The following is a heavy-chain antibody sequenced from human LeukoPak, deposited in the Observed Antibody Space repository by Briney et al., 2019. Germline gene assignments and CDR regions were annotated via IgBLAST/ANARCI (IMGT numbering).Heavy chain of an antibody. V-gene: IGHV4-39*07. Sequence: SETLSLTCTVSGGSISSSSYYWGWIRQPPGKGLEWIGSIYYSGSTYSNPSLQSRVTISVDTSKNQFSLKLNSVTAADTAVYYCARDLLYYSGSGSPLEYWGQETLVTVSS. CDR1: GGSISSSSYY. CDR3: ARDLLYYSGSGSPLEY. J-gene: IGHJ4*02. D-gene: IGHD3-10*01. CDR2: IYYSGST.